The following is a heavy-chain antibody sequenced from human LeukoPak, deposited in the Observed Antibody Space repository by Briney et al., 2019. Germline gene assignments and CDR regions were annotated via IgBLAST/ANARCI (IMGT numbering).Heavy chain of an antibody. D-gene: IGHD3-10*01. CDR3: ARDPSPLWFGELPDAFDI. CDR2: IYSGGST. Sequence: PGGSLRLSCAASGFTVSSNYMSWVRQAPGKGLEWVSVIYSGGSTYYADSVKGRFTTSRDNSKNTLYLQMNSLRAEDTAVYYCARDPSPLWFGELPDAFDIWGQGTMVTVSS. J-gene: IGHJ3*02. CDR1: GFTVSSNY. V-gene: IGHV3-66*01.